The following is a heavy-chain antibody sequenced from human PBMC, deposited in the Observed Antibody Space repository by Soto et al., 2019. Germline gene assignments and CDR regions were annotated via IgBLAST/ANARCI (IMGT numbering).Heavy chain of an antibody. J-gene: IGHJ6*02. CDR2: INHSGST. Sequence: SETLSLTCAVYGGSFSGYYWSWIRQPPGKGLEWIGEINHSGSTNYNPSLKSRVTISVDTSKSQFSLKLSSVTAADTAVYYCARYGYYYYGMDVWGQGTTVTSP. CDR3: ARYGYYYYGMDV. V-gene: IGHV4-34*01. CDR1: GGSFSGYY. D-gene: IGHD4-17*01.